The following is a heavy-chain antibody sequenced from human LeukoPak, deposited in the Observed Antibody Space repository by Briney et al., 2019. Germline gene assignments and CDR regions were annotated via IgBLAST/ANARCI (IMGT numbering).Heavy chain of an antibody. J-gene: IGHJ5*02. CDR2: IIPIFGTA. CDR1: GGTFSSYA. D-gene: IGHD6-13*01. CDR3: AREIAAAGTIWFDP. V-gene: IGHV1-69*13. Sequence: PVKVSCKASGGTFSSYAISWVRQAPGQGLEWMGGIIPIFGTANYAQKFQGRVTITADESTSTAYMELSSLRSEDTAVYYCAREIAAAGTIWFDPWGQGTLVTVSS.